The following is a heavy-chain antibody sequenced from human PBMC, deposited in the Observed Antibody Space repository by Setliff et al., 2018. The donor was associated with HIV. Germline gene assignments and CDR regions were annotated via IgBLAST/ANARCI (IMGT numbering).Heavy chain of an antibody. V-gene: IGHV4-39*01. J-gene: IGHJ6*03. D-gene: IGHD3-10*01. CDR2: IYYSGSI. CDR3: ARHPLRWFYYMDV. Sequence: NPSETLSLTCTVSGGSIRSSSDYWGWIRQPPGKGLEWIGSIYYSGSIYYNPSLKSRVIISVDTSKNQFSLKLSSVTAADTAVYYCARHPLRWFYYMDVWGKGTTVTVSS. CDR1: GGSIRSSSDY.